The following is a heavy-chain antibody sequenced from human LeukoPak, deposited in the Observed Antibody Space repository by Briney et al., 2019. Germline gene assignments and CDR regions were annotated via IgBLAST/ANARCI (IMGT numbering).Heavy chain of an antibody. J-gene: IGHJ4*02. V-gene: IGHV3-23*01. CDR1: GFTFSSYG. CDR3: AKDEWSYYDSSGYYRY. Sequence: PGGSLRLSCAASGFTFSSYGMSWVRQAPGKGLEWVSAISGSGGSTYYADSVKGRFTISRDNSKNTLYLQMNSLRAEDTAVYYCAKDEWSYYDSSGYYRYWGQGTLVTVSS. CDR2: ISGSGGST. D-gene: IGHD3-22*01.